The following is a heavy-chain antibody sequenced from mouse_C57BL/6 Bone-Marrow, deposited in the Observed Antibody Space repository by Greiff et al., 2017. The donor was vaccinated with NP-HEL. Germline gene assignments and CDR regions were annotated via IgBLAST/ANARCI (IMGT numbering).Heavy chain of an antibody. J-gene: IGHJ2*01. Sequence: EVQLVESGGGLVKPGGSLKLSCAASGFTFSSYAMSWVRQTPEKRLEWVATISDGGSYTYYPDNVKGRFTLSRDNAKNNLYLQMSHLKSEDTAMYYCAREDYWGQGTTLTVSS. CDR1: GFTFSSYA. CDR2: ISDGGSYT. CDR3: AREDY. V-gene: IGHV5-4*01.